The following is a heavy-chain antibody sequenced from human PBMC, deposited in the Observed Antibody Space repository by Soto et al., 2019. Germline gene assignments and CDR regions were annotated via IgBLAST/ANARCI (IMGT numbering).Heavy chain of an antibody. Sequence: SETLSLTCTVSGGSISSGDYYWSWIRQPPGKGLEWTGYIYYSGSTYYNPSLKSRVTISVDTSKNQFSLKLSSVTAADTAVYYCARGSYYDSSGYYLSFDYWGQGTLVTVSS. CDR1: GGSISSGDYY. CDR3: ARGSYYDSSGYYLSFDY. V-gene: IGHV4-30-4*01. J-gene: IGHJ4*02. D-gene: IGHD3-22*01. CDR2: IYYSGST.